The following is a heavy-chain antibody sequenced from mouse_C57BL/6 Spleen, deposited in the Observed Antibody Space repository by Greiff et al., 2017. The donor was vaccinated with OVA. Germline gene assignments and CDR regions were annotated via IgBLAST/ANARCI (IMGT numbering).Heavy chain of an antibody. CDR2: IWLDDDT. CDR1: GFSLSTFGMG. Sequence: QVTLKESGPGILQPSQTLSLTCSFSGFSLSTFGMGVGWIRQPSGKGLEWLAHIWLDDDTYYNPALKSRLTISKDTSKNQVFLKIANVDTADTATYYCARMRDYYGSSYEYFDVWGTGTTVTVSS. V-gene: IGHV8-8*01. J-gene: IGHJ1*03. D-gene: IGHD1-1*01. CDR3: ARMRDYYGSSYEYFDV.